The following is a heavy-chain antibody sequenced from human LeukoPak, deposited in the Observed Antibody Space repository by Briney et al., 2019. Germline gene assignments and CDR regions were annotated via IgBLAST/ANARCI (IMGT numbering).Heavy chain of an antibody. CDR3: ASDGSRSRGLK. V-gene: IGHV3-48*03. Sequence: GGSLRLSCAASGFTFSSYEMNWVRQAPGKGLEWVSYISISGSTIYYADSVKGRFTISRDNAKNSLYLQMNSLRAEDTAVYYCASDGSRSRGLKWGQGTLVTVSS. J-gene: IGHJ4*02. D-gene: IGHD1-26*01. CDR2: ISISGSTI. CDR1: GFTFSSYE.